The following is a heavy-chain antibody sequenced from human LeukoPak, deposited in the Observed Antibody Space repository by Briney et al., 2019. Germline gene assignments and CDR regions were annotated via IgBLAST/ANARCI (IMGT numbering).Heavy chain of an antibody. J-gene: IGHJ5*02. D-gene: IGHD3-9*01. CDR1: GFTFSSYW. CDR2: INSDGSSI. CDR3: ARVNDILTGYYLGGAFDP. Sequence: GGSLRLSCVVSGFTFSSYWMHWVRQAPGKGLVWVSRINSDGSSIRYADSVKGRFTISRDNAKNTLYLQMNSLRGEDTSVYYCARVNDILTGYYLGGAFDPWGQGTLVTVCS. V-gene: IGHV3-74*01.